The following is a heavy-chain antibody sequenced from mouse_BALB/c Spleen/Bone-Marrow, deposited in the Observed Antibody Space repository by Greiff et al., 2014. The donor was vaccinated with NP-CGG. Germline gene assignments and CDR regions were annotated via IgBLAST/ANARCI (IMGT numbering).Heavy chain of an antibody. CDR3: TRVLRNFDY. CDR2: IRLKSNNYAT. D-gene: IGHD1-1*01. Sequence: EVQVVESGGGLVQPGGSMKLSCVASGFTFSNYWMTWVRQSPEKGLEWVAEIRLKSNNYATHYAESVKGRFTISRDDSKSSVYLQMNNLRTEDTGIYYCTRVLRNFDYRGQGTTLTVSS. V-gene: IGHV6-6*02. J-gene: IGHJ2*01. CDR1: GFTFSNYW.